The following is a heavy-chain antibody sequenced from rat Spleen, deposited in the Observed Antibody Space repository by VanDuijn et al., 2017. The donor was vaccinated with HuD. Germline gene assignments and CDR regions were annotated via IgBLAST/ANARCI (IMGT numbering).Heavy chain of an antibody. V-gene: IGHV2S30*01. D-gene: IGHD1-10*01. CDR3: TRSPYNNYVMDA. CDR2: MRYDGDT. CDR1: GFSLTGNT. Sequence: QVQLKESGPGLVQPSQTLSLTCTVSGFSLTGNTVYWVRQPPGKGLEWMGRMRYDGDTYYNSALKSRLSISRDTSKNQVFLKLNSLQTDDTAIYYCTRSPYNNYVMDAWGQGASVTVSS. J-gene: IGHJ4*01.